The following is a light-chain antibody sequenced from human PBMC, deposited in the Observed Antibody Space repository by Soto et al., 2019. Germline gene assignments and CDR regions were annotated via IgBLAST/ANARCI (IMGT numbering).Light chain of an antibody. CDR2: DTD. CDR1: TGAVTSGHY. CDR3: FLTYSGDRGARRV. Sequence: QAVVTQEPSLTVSPGGTVTLTCGSSTGAVTSGHYPYWFQQKPGQAPRTLIHDTDHKHSWTPARFSGSLLGGKAALTLSGAQPEDEADYYCFLTYSGDRGARRVFGGGTKLTVL. V-gene: IGLV7-46*01. J-gene: IGLJ3*02.